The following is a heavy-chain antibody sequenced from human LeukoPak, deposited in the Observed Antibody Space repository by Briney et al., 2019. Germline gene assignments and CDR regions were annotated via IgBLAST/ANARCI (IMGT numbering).Heavy chain of an antibody. CDR2: IKQDGSEK. D-gene: IGHD6-6*01. V-gene: IGHV3-7*03. CDR3: ARVKGRQFDY. J-gene: IGHJ4*02. CDR1: GFTFSDYY. Sequence: PGGSLRLSCAASGFTFSDYYMSWIRQAPGKGLEWVANIKQDGSEKYYVDSVKGRFTISRDNAKNSLYLQMNSLRAEDTAVYYCARVKGRQFDYWGQGTLVTVSS.